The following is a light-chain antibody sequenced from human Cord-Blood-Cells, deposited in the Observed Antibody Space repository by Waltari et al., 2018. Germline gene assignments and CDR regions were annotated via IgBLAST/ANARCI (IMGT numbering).Light chain of an antibody. CDR1: QSVSSSY. Sequence: ELVLTQSPGPLSLSAGELATLSCSASQSVSSSYLAWYQQKPGQAPTLLIYGASSRATGIPDRFSGSGSGTDFTLTISRLEPEDFAVYYCQQYGSSPLTFGGGTKVEIK. CDR2: GAS. CDR3: QQYGSSPLT. V-gene: IGKV3-20*01. J-gene: IGKJ4*01.